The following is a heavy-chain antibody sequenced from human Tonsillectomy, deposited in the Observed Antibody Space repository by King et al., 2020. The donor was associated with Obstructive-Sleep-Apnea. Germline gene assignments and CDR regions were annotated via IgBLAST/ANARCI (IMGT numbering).Heavy chain of an antibody. CDR3: ARENGVYDYYFDY. Sequence: QLVQSGGGLVKPGGSLRLSCAASGFTFSSYSMNWVRQAPGKGLEWVSYISSSSSYIYYADSVRGRFTISRDNAKNSLYLQMNSLRAEDTAVYYCARENGVYDYYFDYWGQGTLVTVSS. D-gene: IGHD5/OR15-5a*01. CDR2: ISSSSSYI. J-gene: IGHJ4*02. V-gene: IGHV3-21*01. CDR1: GFTFSSYS.